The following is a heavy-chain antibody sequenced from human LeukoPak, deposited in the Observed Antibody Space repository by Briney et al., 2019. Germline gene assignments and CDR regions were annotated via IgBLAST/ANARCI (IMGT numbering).Heavy chain of an antibody. CDR3: AKDGPFIVAAS. J-gene: IGHJ4*02. CDR1: GFAFSGFD. CDR2: ISGSGGST. V-gene: IGHV3-23*01. Sequence: GGSLRLSCSGSGFAFSGFDMGWVRQAPGKGLEWVSAISGSGGSTYYADSVKGRFTISRDNSKNTLYLQMNSLRAEDTAVYYCAKDGPFIVAASWGQGTLVTVSS. D-gene: IGHD5-12*01.